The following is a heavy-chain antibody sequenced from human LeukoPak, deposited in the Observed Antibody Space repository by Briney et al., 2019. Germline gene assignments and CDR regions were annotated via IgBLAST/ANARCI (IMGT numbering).Heavy chain of an antibody. Sequence: ASVKVSCKTSGYTFTDYDITWVRQAPGQGLEWMGWISAYNGNTNYAQKLQGRVTMTTDTSTSTAYMELRSLRSDDTAVYYCARARREYYYDSSGYYSDYWGQGTLVTVSS. V-gene: IGHV1-18*01. D-gene: IGHD3-22*01. CDR2: ISAYNGNT. CDR3: ARARREYYYDSSGYYSDY. J-gene: IGHJ4*02. CDR1: GYTFTDYD.